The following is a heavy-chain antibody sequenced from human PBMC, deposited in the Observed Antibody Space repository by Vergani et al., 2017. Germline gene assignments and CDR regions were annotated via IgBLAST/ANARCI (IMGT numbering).Heavy chain of an antibody. D-gene: IGHD2-21*01. J-gene: IGHJ4*02. Sequence: QITLKESGPTLVKPTQTLTLTCTFSGFSLNTRGVSVAWIRQPPGKALDWLALIYWNDDQHYSPSLNNRVTITKDTSKNQVVLTMTSMYPVDTGTYFCAHALYSDRVRGFDFWGQGTLVTVSS. CDR1: GFSLNTRGVS. CDR3: AHALYSDRVRGFDF. V-gene: IGHV2-5*01. CDR2: IYWNDDQ.